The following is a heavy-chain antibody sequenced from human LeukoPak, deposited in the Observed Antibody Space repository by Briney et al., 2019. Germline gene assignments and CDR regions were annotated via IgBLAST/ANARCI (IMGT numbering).Heavy chain of an antibody. V-gene: IGHV5-51*04. Sequence: GESLKISCKGSGYYFSNYWIGWVRQMPGKGLEWMGIIYPGDSDTRYSPSFQGQISISVDKPISTAYLQWSTLKASDTAMYYCARFAYHTDSFPGHYWGQGTLVTVSS. CDR3: ARFAYHTDSFPGHY. CDR1: GYYFSNYW. J-gene: IGHJ4*02. CDR2: IYPGDSDT. D-gene: IGHD2-21*01.